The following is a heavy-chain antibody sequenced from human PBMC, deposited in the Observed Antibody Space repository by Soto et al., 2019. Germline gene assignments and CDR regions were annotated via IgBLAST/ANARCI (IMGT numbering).Heavy chain of an antibody. V-gene: IGHV3-21*01. D-gene: IGHD3-9*01. CDR3: SRDFIYDILTEGFDP. Sequence: GGSLRLSCGVSGFTVTSNGVHWVRQAPGKGLEWGSSITGDSSYTYYADSVKVRFTISRDNANNSLYLEMNSLGAEDTAMYYCSRDFIYDILTEGFDPWGQGTLVTVSS. CDR2: ITGDSSYT. CDR1: GFTVTSNG. J-gene: IGHJ5*02.